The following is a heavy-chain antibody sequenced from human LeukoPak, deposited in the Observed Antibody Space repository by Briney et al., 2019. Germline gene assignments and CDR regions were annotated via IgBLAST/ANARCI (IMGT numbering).Heavy chain of an antibody. J-gene: IGHJ4*02. V-gene: IGHV3-7*01. CDR2: IKQDGSEK. Sequence: GGSLRLSCAASGFTFSSYAMSWVRQAPGKGLEWVANIKQDGSEKYYVDSVKGRFTISRDNAKNSLYLQMNSLRAEDTAVYYCARAEIFGVAQPDYWGQGTLVTVSS. D-gene: IGHD3-3*01. CDR3: ARAEIFGVAQPDY. CDR1: GFTFSSYA.